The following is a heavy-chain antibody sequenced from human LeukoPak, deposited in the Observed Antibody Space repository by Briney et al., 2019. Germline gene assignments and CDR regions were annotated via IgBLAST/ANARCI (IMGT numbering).Heavy chain of an antibody. Sequence: ASVTVSCTASGYTFTSYGISWVRQAPGQGLELMGWISAYNGNSYYAQKLQGRVTMTTDTSTSTAYMELRSLRSDDTAVYYCAREAQQLVTIYFDYWGQGTLVTVSS. D-gene: IGHD6-13*01. J-gene: IGHJ4*02. CDR1: GYTFTSYG. V-gene: IGHV1-18*01. CDR2: ISAYNGNS. CDR3: AREAQQLVTIYFDY.